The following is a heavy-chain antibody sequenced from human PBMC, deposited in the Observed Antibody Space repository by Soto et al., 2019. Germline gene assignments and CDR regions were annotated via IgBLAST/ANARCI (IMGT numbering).Heavy chain of an antibody. J-gene: IGHJ3*02. Sequence: EVQLLESGGGLVQPGGSLRLSCEASGFTFNIFGLNWVRQAPGKGLEWVSAISGSGASTYYADSVKGRFSISRDNSKXTXXXXXXXXXXXXXXXXXXXXXXXXXXXXELWPPDDGIDIWGQGTMVTVSS. CDR1: GFTFNIFG. D-gene: IGHD3-10*01. CDR3: XXXXXXXXXXELWPPDDGIDI. V-gene: IGHV3-23*01. CDR2: ISGSGAST.